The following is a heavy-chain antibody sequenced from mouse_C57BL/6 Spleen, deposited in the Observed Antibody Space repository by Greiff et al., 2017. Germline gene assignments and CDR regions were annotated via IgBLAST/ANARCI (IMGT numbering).Heavy chain of an antibody. CDR1: GYTFTSYW. D-gene: IGHD3-2*02. Sequence: VQLQQPGAELVRPGSSVKLSCKASGYTFTSYWMHWVKQRPIQGLEWIGNIDPSDSETNYNQKFKDKATLTVDKSSSTAYMQLSSLTSEDSAVYYCAREGAAQASFAYWGQGTLVAVSA. CDR2: IDPSDSET. J-gene: IGHJ3*01. CDR3: AREGAAQASFAY. V-gene: IGHV1-52*01.